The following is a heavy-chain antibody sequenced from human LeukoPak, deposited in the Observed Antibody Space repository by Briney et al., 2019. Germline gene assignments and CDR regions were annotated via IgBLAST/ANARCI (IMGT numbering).Heavy chain of an antibody. V-gene: IGHV2-5*01. J-gene: IGHJ4*02. CDR3: AHRLVRTNGWYFDY. D-gene: IGHD6-19*01. CDR1: GFSLSTSEER. Sequence: SAPTLANPTQTLTLTCTFSGFSLSTSEERGGWLRQPPGNALEWLAVSYWNDDEHYRPSLNSRLTITNDTSKNQVVLTLTNVDPVDTATYYCAHRLVRTNGWYFDYWGPGTLVTVSS. CDR2: SYWNDDE.